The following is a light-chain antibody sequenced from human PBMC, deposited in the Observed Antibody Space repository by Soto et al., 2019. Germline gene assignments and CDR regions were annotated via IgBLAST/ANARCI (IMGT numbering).Light chain of an antibody. CDR3: ETWDSNLSAVV. CDR1: ISNVGNND. Sequence: QSELTQPPSVSAAPRQKVTISCSGSISNVGNNDVYWYQQFPGTAPKLVIYDNDKRPSGIPDRFSGSKSGTSATLGITGLQTGDEADYYCETWDSNLSAVVFGGGTKVTVL. CDR2: DND. J-gene: IGLJ2*01. V-gene: IGLV1-51*01.